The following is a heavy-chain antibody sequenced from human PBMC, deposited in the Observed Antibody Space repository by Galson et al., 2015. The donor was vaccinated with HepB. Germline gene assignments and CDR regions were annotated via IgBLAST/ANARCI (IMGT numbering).Heavy chain of an antibody. CDR3: TREYYYDSSGYYLFMDPPYYFDY. CDR2: IRSKAYGGTT. D-gene: IGHD3-22*01. CDR1: GFTFGDYA. Sequence: SLRLSCAASGFTFGDYAMSWFRQAPGKGLEWVGFIRSKAYGGTTEYAASVKGRFTISRDDSKSIAYLQMNSLKTEDTDVYYCTREYYYDSSGYYLFMDPPYYFDYWGQGTLVTVSS. V-gene: IGHV3-49*03. J-gene: IGHJ4*02.